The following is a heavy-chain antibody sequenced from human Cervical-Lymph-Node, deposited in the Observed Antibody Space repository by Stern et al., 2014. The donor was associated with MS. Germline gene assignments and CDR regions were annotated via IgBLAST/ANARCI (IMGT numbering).Heavy chain of an antibody. CDR3: ARSQNSGTFDFDY. CDR1: GFSLTASAMS. CDR2: IAWVDDK. V-gene: IGHV2-70*01. D-gene: IGHD3-10*01. J-gene: IGHJ4*02. Sequence: ESGPALVKTTETLTLTCTFSGFSLTASAMSVTWIRQPPGKALEWLALIAWVDDKHYNTSLKTRLTISRDTSKKEVVLTMTNMAPVDTATYYCARSQNSGTFDFDYWGQGTLVTVSS.